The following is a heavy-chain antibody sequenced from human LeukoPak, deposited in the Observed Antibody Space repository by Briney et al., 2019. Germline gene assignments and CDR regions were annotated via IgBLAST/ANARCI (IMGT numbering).Heavy chain of an antibody. CDR2: INQDGSAK. D-gene: IGHD1-26*01. Sequence: GGSLRLSCAASGFTFSSYWMSWVRQAPGMGLEWVANINQDGSAKYYVDSVKGRFTISRDNACNSLYLQVNSLRAEDTAVYYCARSRGSGTYDAAPWDYWGQGTLVTVSS. J-gene: IGHJ4*01. V-gene: IGHV3-7*01. CDR1: GFTFSSYW. CDR3: ARSRGSGTYDAAPWDY.